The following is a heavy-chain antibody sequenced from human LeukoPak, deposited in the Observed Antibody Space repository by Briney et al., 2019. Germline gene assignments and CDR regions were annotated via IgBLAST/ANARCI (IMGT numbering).Heavy chain of an antibody. V-gene: IGHV4-4*02. CDR1: GGSISSSNW. D-gene: IGHD1-1*01. Sequence: SETLSLTCAVSGGSISSSNWWSWVRQSPGKGLEWIGEIYHSGSTNYNPSLKSRVTISVDNSKNQFSLKLSSVTAADTAMYYCARRTTGTKWFDYWGQGTLVTVSS. CDR3: ARRTTGTKWFDY. J-gene: IGHJ4*02. CDR2: IYHSGST.